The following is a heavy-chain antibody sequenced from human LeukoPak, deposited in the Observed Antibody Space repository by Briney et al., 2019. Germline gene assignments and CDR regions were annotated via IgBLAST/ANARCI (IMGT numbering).Heavy chain of an antibody. Sequence: GGSLRLSCAASGFTFSRYVLTWVRQAPGKGLEWVSGISGSGASTYYADSVKGRVTIPRDNSKNTLFLQMNNLRVDDTAVYYCARVACTDGVCSMREAFDIWGQGTMVTVSS. D-gene: IGHD2-8*01. CDR2: ISGSGAST. CDR3: ARVACTDGVCSMREAFDI. V-gene: IGHV3-23*01. CDR1: GFTFSRYV. J-gene: IGHJ3*02.